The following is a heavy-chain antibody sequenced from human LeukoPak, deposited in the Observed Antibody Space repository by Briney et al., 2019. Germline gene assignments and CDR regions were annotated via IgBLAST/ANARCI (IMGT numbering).Heavy chain of an antibody. D-gene: IGHD3-22*01. CDR1: GGTFSSYA. CDR3: ARTTYYYDSSGYYLGY. V-gene: IGHV1-69*13. CDR2: IIPIFGTA. Sequence: SVKVSCKASGGTFSSYAISWVRQAPGQGREWMGGIIPIFGTANYAQKFQGRVTITADESTSTAYMELSSLRSEDTAVYYCARTTYYYDSSGYYLGYWGQGTLVTVSS. J-gene: IGHJ4*02.